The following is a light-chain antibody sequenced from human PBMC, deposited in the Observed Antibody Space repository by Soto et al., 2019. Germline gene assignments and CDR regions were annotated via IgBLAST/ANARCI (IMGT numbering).Light chain of an antibody. CDR2: DVS. CDR1: SSDVGGYNY. V-gene: IGLV2-14*01. J-gene: IGLJ1*01. Sequence: QSALTQPASVSGSPGQSITISCTGTSSDVGGYNYVSWYQQHPGKAPKLMIYDVSNRPSGVSNRFSGSKSGKTASLTISGLQAEDEDDYYCSSSTSSSTYVFGTGTKLTVL. CDR3: SSSTSSSTYV.